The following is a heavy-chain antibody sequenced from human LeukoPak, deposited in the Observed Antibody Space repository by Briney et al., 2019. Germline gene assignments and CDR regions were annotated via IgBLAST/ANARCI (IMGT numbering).Heavy chain of an antibody. J-gene: IGHJ4*02. D-gene: IGHD3-10*01. Sequence: ASVKVSCKASGYTFTTSAMHWVRQAPGQRLEWMGWISAGSGDTKYSQKFQGRVTFTRDTSASTAYMALSSLRFEDTAVYFCARDQSLGSYPDYWGQGTLVTVSS. CDR1: GYTFTTSA. V-gene: IGHV1-3*01. CDR3: ARDQSLGSYPDY. CDR2: ISAGSGDT.